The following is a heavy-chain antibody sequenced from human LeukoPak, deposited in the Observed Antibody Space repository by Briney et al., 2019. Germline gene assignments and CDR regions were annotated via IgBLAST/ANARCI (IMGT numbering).Heavy chain of an antibody. CDR1: GGSISSYF. D-gene: IGHD2-21*02. V-gene: IGHV4-4*07. Sequence: SETLSLTCTVSGGSISSYFWTWIRQPAGKGLEWIGHIYTSGSTKYNPSLKSRVTMSVDTSENQFSLKLNSVTAADTALYYCARERCGGDYYYYFNGMDVWGQGTPVTVSS. J-gene: IGHJ6*02. CDR2: IYTSGST. CDR3: ARERCGGDYYYYFNGMDV.